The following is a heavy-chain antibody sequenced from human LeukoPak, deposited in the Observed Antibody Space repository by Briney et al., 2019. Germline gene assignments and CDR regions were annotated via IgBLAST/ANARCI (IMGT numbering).Heavy chain of an antibody. J-gene: IGHJ2*01. CDR2: INWNGGST. Sequence: GGSLRLSCAASGLTFSSYAMSWVRQAPGKGLEWVSGINWNGGSTGYADSVKGRFTISRDNAKNSLYLQMNSLRAEDTALYYCARDNWNYGYQSWYFDLWGRGTLVTVSS. D-gene: IGHD1-7*01. V-gene: IGHV3-20*04. CDR1: GLTFSSYA. CDR3: ARDNWNYGYQSWYFDL.